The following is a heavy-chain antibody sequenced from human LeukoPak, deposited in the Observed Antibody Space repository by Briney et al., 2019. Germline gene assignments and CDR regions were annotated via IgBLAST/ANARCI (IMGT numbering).Heavy chain of an antibody. CDR3: VRDKPNGDSYFPF. CDR2: INQDGSQS. J-gene: IGHJ4*02. V-gene: IGHV3-7*01. CDR1: GFTFSSCW. Sequence: GGSLRLSCAASGFTFSSCWMSWVRQAPGKGLEWVANINQDGSQSDYVDSLKGRFTISRDNAKNSVYLQMNSLRAEDTAVYFCVRDKPNGDSYFPFWGQGTLVTVSS. D-gene: IGHD4-17*01.